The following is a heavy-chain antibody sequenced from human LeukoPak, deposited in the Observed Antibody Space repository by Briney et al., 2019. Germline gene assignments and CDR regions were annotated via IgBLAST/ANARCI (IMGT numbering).Heavy chain of an antibody. CDR3: AVEGYCSGGSCYTNWFDS. V-gene: IGHV3-23*01. J-gene: IGHJ5*01. CDR2: ISGSGGST. CDR1: GFTFSSSA. Sequence: GGSLRLSCVASGFTFSSSAMSWVRQAPGKGLEWVSAISGSGGSTNYADSVKGRFTISRDNVKNSLYLQMNSLRDEDTAVYYCAVEGYCSGGSCYTNWFDSWGQGTLVTVSS. D-gene: IGHD2-15*01.